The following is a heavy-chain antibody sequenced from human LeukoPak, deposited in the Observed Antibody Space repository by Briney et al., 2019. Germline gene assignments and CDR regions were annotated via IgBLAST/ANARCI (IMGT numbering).Heavy chain of an antibody. V-gene: IGHV1-69*13. D-gene: IGHD4-17*01. CDR3: ARDKTTVTRDAFDI. J-gene: IGHJ3*02. CDR2: IIPIFGTA. Sequence: ASVKVSCKASGGTFSSYAISWVRQAPGQGLEWMGGIIPIFGTANYAQKFQGRVTITADESTSTAYMELSSLRSEDTAVYYCARDKTTVTRDAFDIWGQGQWSPSLQ. CDR1: GGTFSSYA.